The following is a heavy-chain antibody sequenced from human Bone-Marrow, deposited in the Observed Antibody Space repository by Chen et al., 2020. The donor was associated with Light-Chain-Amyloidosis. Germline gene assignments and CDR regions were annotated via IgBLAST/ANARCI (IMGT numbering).Heavy chain of an antibody. D-gene: IGHD4-17*01. V-gene: IGHV4-34*01. Sequence: QVQLQQWVAGLLKPSETLSPTCAVYGGSCSGYYWSCIRQPPGKGLGWIGEVNHSGSTNYKSSLNSRVTISVDTSKNHFSLKLSSVTAADTAVYYCARTTTVTTKAFDSWGQGTMVTVSS. CDR3: ARTTTVTTKAFDS. CDR2: VNHSGST. J-gene: IGHJ3*02. CDR1: GGSCSGYY.